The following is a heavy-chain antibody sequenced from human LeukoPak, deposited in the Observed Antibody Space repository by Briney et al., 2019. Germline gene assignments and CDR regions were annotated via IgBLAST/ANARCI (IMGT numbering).Heavy chain of an antibody. V-gene: IGHV3-21*01. Sequence: PGGSLKLSCAASGFTFSSYGMNWVRQAPGKGLEWVSSISSSSSYIYYADSVKGRFTISRDNAKNSLYLQMNSLRAEDTAVYYCASGSFQYFDYWGQGPLVTVSS. CDR3: ASGSFQYFDY. CDR1: GFTFSSYG. CDR2: ISSSSSYI. J-gene: IGHJ4*02. D-gene: IGHD1-26*01.